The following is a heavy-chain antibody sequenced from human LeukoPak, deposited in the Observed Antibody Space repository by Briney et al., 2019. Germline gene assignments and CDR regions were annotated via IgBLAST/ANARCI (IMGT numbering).Heavy chain of an antibody. V-gene: IGHV1-46*01. CDR1: GYTFTSYY. CDR2: INPSGGST. CDR3: ARERDYGDGLDV. J-gene: IGHJ6*02. Sequence: GASATVSCTASGYTFTSYYMHWVRQAPGQGLEWMGIINPSGGSTSYAQKFQGRVTMTRDTSTSTVYMELSSLRSEDTAVYYCARERDYGDGLDVWGQGTTVTVSS. D-gene: IGHD4-17*01.